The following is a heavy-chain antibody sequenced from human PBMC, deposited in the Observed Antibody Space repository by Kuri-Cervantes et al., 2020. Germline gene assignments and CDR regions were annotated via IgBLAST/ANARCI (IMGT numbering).Heavy chain of an antibody. Sequence: SETLSLTCTVSGGSISSSNYYWCWIRQPPGKGLEWIGSIYYSGSTYYNPSLKSRVTISVDTSKNQFSLKLSSVTAADTAVYYCARASKTNWYFDVWGRGTLVTVSS. V-gene: IGHV4-39*07. D-gene: IGHD1-1*01. J-gene: IGHJ2*01. CDR2: IYYSGST. CDR3: ARASKTNWYFDV. CDR1: GGSISSSNYY.